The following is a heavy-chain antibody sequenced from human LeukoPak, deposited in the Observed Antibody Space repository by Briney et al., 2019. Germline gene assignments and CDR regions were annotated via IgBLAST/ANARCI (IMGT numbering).Heavy chain of an antibody. J-gene: IGHJ4*02. D-gene: IGHD3-16*02. CDR2: INSDGSST. CDR1: GFTFSSYW. Sequence: TGGSPRLSCAASGFTFSSYWVHWVRQAPGKGLVWVSRINSDGSSTSYADSVKGRFTISRDNAKNTVYLQMNSLRAEDTAVYYCARVLGASEDYVWGSYRFWGQGTLVTVSS. CDR3: ARVLGASEDYVWGSYRF. V-gene: IGHV3-74*01.